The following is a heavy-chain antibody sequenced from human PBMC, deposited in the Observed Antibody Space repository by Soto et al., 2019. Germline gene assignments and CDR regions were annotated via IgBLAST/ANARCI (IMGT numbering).Heavy chain of an antibody. Sequence: GGSLRLSCAASGFIFSSYGMHWVRQAPGKGLEWVAVISYDGSNKYYADSVKGRFTISRDNSKNTLYLQMNSLRAEDTAVYYCAKDRAVAAKYYYYGVDVWGQGTTVTVSS. D-gene: IGHD6-19*01. CDR2: ISYDGSNK. CDR3: AKDRAVAAKYYYYGVDV. CDR1: GFIFSSYG. V-gene: IGHV3-30*18. J-gene: IGHJ6*02.